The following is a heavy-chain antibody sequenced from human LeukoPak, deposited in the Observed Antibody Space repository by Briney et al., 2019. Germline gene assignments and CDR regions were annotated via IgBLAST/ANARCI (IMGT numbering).Heavy chain of an antibody. V-gene: IGHV4-61*02. J-gene: IGHJ3*02. CDR2: ISSSGST. D-gene: IGHD3-22*01. Sequence: SETLSLTCTVSGDSISSGDYYWSWIRQPAGKGLEWIGRISSSGSTNYNPSLKSRVTISVDTSKNQFSLRLSSVTAADTAVYFCARGPYSYDSSGAFDIWGQGTMVTVSS. CDR3: ARGPYSYDSSGAFDI. CDR1: GDSISSGDYY.